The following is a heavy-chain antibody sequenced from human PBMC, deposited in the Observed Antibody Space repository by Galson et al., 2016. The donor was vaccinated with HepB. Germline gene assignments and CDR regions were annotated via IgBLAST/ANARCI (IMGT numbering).Heavy chain of an antibody. Sequence: SETLSLTCGVDGLTFTGFFWSWVRQVPGKGLEWLGEIHHTGSTNYNPSVESRISISFDTSKRQFSLTLTSVTAADTALYYFAAYLWGAHRPYFDFWSQGSLVAVSS. V-gene: IGHV4-34*08. CDR2: IHHTGST. D-gene: IGHD3-16*01. CDR3: AAYLWGAHRPYFDF. J-gene: IGHJ4*02. CDR1: GLTFTGFF.